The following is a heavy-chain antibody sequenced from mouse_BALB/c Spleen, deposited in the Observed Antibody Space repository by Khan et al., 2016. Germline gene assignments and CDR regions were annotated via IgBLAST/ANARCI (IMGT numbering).Heavy chain of an antibody. CDR3: ACYLYYGLFAY. Sequence: EVKLLESGGGLVQPGGSLKLSCAASGFDFSSYWMSWVRQAPGKGLEWIGEINPDSSTINYTPSLKDKFIISRDNAKNTLYLQMSNMRSEDTALFYCACYLYYGLFAYWGQGTRVTVSA. D-gene: IGHD2-1*01. V-gene: IGHV4-1*02. J-gene: IGHJ3*01. CDR1: GFDFSSYW. CDR2: INPDSSTI.